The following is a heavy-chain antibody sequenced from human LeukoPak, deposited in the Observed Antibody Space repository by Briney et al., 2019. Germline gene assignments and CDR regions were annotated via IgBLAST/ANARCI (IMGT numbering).Heavy chain of an antibody. CDR1: GFTFSSYD. CDR3: ARSLGLDCSGGSCYVYYFDY. D-gene: IGHD2-15*01. V-gene: IGHV3-13*01. CDR2: IGTAGDT. J-gene: IGHJ4*02. Sequence: PGGSLRLSCAASGFTFSSYDMHWVRQATGKGLEWVSAIGTAGDTCYPGSVKGRFTISRENAKNSLYLQMNSLRAGDTAVYYCARSLGLDCSGGSCYVYYFDYWGQGTLVTVSS.